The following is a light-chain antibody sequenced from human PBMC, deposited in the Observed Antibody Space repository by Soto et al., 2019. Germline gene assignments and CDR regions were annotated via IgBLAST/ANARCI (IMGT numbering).Light chain of an antibody. V-gene: IGKV1-5*03. CDR3: QQYHSYSRT. J-gene: IGKJ1*01. Sequence: DIQMTQSPSTLSASVGDRVTITCRASQSVSSWLAWYQQKPEKAPKLLIHKASDLESGVPSRFSGSGSGTEFTLTISSLRPDDFATYYCQQYHSYSRTFGQGTKVEIK. CDR1: QSVSSW. CDR2: KAS.